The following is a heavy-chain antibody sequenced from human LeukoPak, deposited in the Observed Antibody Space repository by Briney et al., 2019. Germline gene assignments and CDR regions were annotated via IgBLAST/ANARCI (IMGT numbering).Heavy chain of an antibody. Sequence: GGSLRLSCAASGLFFSTNWMSWVRQAPGKGLEWVATIKPDGRDKYYVDSVKGRFTMSRDNGKNSVYLQMNSLRAEDTALYYCARVASNYDFDYWGQGTLVSVSS. CDR1: GLFFSTNW. J-gene: IGHJ4*02. CDR2: IKPDGRDK. D-gene: IGHD4-11*01. CDR3: ARVASNYDFDY. V-gene: IGHV3-7*03.